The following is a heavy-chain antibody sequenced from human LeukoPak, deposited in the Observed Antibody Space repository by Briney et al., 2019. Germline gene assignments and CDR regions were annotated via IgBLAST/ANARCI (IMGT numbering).Heavy chain of an antibody. J-gene: IGHJ4*02. Sequence: GGSLRLSCAASGFTFSDYSMNWVRQAPGKGLEWVSSISSSSSYIYYADSVKGRFTISRDNAKNSLYLQMNSLRAEDTAVYYCARARDSAGGYDYWGQGTLVTVSS. D-gene: IGHD1-26*01. CDR2: ISSSSSYI. V-gene: IGHV3-21*01. CDR1: GFTFSDYS. CDR3: ARARDSAGGYDY.